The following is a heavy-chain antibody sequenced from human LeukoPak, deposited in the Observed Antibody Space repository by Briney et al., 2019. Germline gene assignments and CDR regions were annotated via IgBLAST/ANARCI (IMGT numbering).Heavy chain of an antibody. Sequence: GGYLRLSCAASGFTFSSYAMSWVRQAPGKGLEWVSAISGSGGSTYYADSVKGRFTISRDNSKNTLYLQMNSLRAEDTAVYYCAKVEGAVYYYDSSGYYDYWGQGTLVTVSS. J-gene: IGHJ4*02. V-gene: IGHV3-23*01. D-gene: IGHD3-22*01. CDR3: AKVEGAVYYYDSSGYYDY. CDR2: ISGSGGST. CDR1: GFTFSSYA.